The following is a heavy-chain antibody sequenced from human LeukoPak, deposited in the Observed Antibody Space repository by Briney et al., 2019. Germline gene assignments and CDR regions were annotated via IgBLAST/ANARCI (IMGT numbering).Heavy chain of an antibody. Sequence: SETLSLTCTVSGGSISSSSYYWGWIRQPPGKGLEWIGYIYYTGNTNYNPSLKSRVSISVDTSKTQFSLKLNSVTAADTAVYYCARDQPHGGQGFYYYMDVWGKGTTVAVPS. J-gene: IGHJ6*03. CDR3: ARDQPHGGQGFYYYMDV. V-gene: IGHV4-61*01. CDR1: GGSISSSSYY. D-gene: IGHD2-15*01. CDR2: IYYTGNT.